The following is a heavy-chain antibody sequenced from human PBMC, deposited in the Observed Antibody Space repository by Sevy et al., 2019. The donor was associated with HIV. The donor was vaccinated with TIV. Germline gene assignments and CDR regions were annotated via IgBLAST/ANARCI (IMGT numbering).Heavy chain of an antibody. Sequence: GGSLRLSCVASGFIFSSYEMNWVRQAPGKGLEWVSYISNSGDTISYSDSVRGRFTISRDNARNSRYMQMNSLRAEDTAVYYCARDLPPSATVVPHFDCWGQGNLVTVSS. V-gene: IGHV3-48*03. J-gene: IGHJ4*02. D-gene: IGHD2-21*01. CDR2: ISNSGDTI. CDR1: GFIFSSYE. CDR3: ARDLPPSATVVPHFDC.